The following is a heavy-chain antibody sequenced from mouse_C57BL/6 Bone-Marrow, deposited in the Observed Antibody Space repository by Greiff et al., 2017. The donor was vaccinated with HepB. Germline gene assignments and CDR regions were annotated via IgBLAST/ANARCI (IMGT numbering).Heavy chain of an antibody. CDR2: SRNKANDYTT. CDR1: GFTFSDFY. CDR3: AREQGAMDY. Sequence: EVKVVESGGGLVQSGRSLRLSCATSGFTFSDFYMEWVRQAPGKGLEWIAASRNKANDYTTEYSASVKGRFIVSRDTSQSILYLQMNALRAEDTAIYYCAREQGAMDYWGQGTSVTVSS. J-gene: IGHJ4*01. V-gene: IGHV7-1*01.